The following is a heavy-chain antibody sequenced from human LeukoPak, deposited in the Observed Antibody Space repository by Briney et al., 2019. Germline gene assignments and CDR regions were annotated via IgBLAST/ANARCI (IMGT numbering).Heavy chain of an antibody. V-gene: IGHV3-21*01. Sequence: GGSLRLSCAASGFTFSSYNMNWVRQAPGKGLEWVSSVDFRSSNIYYADSVKGRFTISRDNAKNSLYLQMNSLRAEDTAVYYCARGDSFDYWGQGTLVTVSP. CDR1: GFTFSSYN. J-gene: IGHJ4*02. CDR3: ARGDSFDY. CDR2: VDFRSSNI.